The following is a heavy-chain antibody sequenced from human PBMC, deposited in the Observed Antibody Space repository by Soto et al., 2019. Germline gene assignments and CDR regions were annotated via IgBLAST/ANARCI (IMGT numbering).Heavy chain of an antibody. CDR3: ARERSYYYGSGTLMRYYYYYGMDV. D-gene: IGHD3-10*01. V-gene: IGHV1-46*01. CDR2: INPSGGST. Sequence: VASVKVSCKASGYTFTSYYMHWVRQAPGQGLEWMGIINPSGGSTSYAQKFQGRVTMTRDTSTSTVYMELSSLRSEDTAVYYCARERSYYYGSGTLMRYYYYYGMDVWGQGTTVTVSS. CDR1: GYTFTSYY. J-gene: IGHJ6*02.